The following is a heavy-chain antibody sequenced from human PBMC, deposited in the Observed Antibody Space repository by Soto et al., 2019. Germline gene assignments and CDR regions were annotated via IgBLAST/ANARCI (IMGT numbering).Heavy chain of an antibody. Sequence: GGSLRLSCAASGFTFNNYWMHWVRQVPGKGLVWVSHINSDGSETRYADSVKGRFTISRDNAKNTLYLQMNSLRAEDTAVYYCTRDSLYPYNRFDWGQGTLVTVSS. J-gene: IGHJ4*02. D-gene: IGHD1-1*01. CDR1: GFTFNNYW. V-gene: IGHV3-74*01. CDR2: INSDGSET. CDR3: TRDSLYPYNRFD.